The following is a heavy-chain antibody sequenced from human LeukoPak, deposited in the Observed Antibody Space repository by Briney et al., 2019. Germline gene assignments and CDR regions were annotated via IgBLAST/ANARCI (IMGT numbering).Heavy chain of an antibody. CDR3: ARGFQWHPKPNAFDI. D-gene: IGHD2-8*01. CDR1: GVSISSYY. CDR2: IYYTGDT. V-gene: IGHV4-59*01. J-gene: IGHJ3*02. Sequence: SETLSLTCSLSGVSISSYYWSWIRLPPGKGLEWIGNIYYTGDTNYNPSLQSRVTMSVDAPRGQFSLNLGSVTAADTAVYYCARGFQWHPKPNAFDIWGHGTMVTVSS.